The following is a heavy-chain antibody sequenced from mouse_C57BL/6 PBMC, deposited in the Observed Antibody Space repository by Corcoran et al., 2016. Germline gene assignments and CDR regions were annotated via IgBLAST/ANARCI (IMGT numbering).Heavy chain of an antibody. CDR2: INPNNGGT. V-gene: IGHV1-26*01. CDR3: ADISDSYAMDY. D-gene: IGHD3-2*02. Sequence: EVQLQQSGPELVKPGASVKISCKASGYTFTDYYMNWVKQSHGKSLEWIGDINPNNGGTSYNQKFKGKATLTVDKSSSTAYMELRSLTSEDSAVYYCADISDSYAMDYWGQGTAVTVSS. J-gene: IGHJ4*01. CDR1: GYTFTDYY.